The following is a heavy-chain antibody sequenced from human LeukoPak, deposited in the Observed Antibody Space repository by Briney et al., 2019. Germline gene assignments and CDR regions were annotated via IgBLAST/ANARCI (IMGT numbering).Heavy chain of an antibody. Sequence: SVKVSCKASGGTFSSYAISWVPQAPGQGLEWMGRIIPIFGTANYAQKFQGRVTITTDESTSTAYMELSSLRSEDTAVYYCARERQNYYGSGSYYSPGMNWFDTWGQGTLVTVSS. CDR1: GGTFSSYA. D-gene: IGHD3-10*01. V-gene: IGHV1-69*05. CDR2: IIPIFGTA. J-gene: IGHJ5*02. CDR3: ARERQNYYGSGSYYSPGMNWFDT.